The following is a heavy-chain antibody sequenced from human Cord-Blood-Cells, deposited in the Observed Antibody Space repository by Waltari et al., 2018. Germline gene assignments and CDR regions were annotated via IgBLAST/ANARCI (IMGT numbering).Heavy chain of an antibody. Sequence: QVQLQESGPGLVKPSETLSLTCTVPGGSIRSYYWSWIRPPAGTGLEGSGRIYTSGSTNNNPSLKSRVTMSVDTSKNQFSLKLSSVTAADTAVYYCARDPYYYGSGSYYFDYWGQGTLVTVSS. V-gene: IGHV4-4*07. CDR2: IYTSGST. CDR1: GGSIRSYY. CDR3: ARDPYYYGSGSYYFDY. J-gene: IGHJ4*02. D-gene: IGHD3-10*01.